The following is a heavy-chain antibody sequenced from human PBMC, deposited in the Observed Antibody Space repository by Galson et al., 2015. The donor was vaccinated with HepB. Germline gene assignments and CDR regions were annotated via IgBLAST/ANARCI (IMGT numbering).Heavy chain of an antibody. D-gene: IGHD3-16*02. CDR3: ARDKKFDYVWASYRYLDY. J-gene: IGHJ4*02. V-gene: IGHV1-3*01. CDR2: INAGNGNT. CDR1: GYTFTSYA. Sequence: SVKVSCKASGYTFTSYAMHWVRQAPGQRLEWMGWINAGNGNTKYSQKFQGRVTITRDTSASTAYMELSSLRSEDTAVYYCARDKKFDYVWASYRYLDYWGQGTLVTVSS.